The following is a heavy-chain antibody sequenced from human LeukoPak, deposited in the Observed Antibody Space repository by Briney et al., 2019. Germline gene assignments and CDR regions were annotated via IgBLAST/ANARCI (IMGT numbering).Heavy chain of an antibody. D-gene: IGHD3-9*01. J-gene: IGHJ6*02. Sequence: GGSLRLSCAASGFTFSSYEMTWVRQAPGKGLERVSNISSSDTTIHYAGSVKGRFTISRDNARNSLYLQMNSLRAEDTAVYYCARPRNDILSGFHYYYGMDVWGQGTTVTVSS. CDR1: GFTFSSYE. CDR2: ISSSDTTI. V-gene: IGHV3-48*03. CDR3: ARPRNDILSGFHYYYGMDV.